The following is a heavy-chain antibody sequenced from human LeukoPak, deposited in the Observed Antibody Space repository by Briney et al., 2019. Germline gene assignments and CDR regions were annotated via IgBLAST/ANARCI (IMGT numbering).Heavy chain of an antibody. V-gene: IGHV4-30-2*01. CDR3: ARVGGSWFDP. CDR1: GFTFSSYS. Sequence: LRLSCAASGFTFSSYSMNWVRQAPGKGLEWIGYIYHSGSTYYNPSLKSRVTISVDRSKNQFSLKLSSVTAADTAVYYCARVGGSWFDPWGQGTLVTVSS. D-gene: IGHD3-16*01. J-gene: IGHJ5*02. CDR2: IYHSGST.